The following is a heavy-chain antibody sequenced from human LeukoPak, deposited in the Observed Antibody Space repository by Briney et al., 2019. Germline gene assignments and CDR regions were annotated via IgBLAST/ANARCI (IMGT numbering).Heavy chain of an antibody. CDR3: AELGITMIGGV. J-gene: IGHJ6*04. CDR2: ISRSGDYT. Sequence: GGSLRLSCTASGFPFSTYSINWVRQAPGKGLEWVSCISRSGDYTYYADSVKGRFTISRDNAKNSLYLQMNSLRAEDTAVYYCAELGITMIGGVWGKGTTVTISS. D-gene: IGHD3-10*02. CDR1: GFPFSTYS. V-gene: IGHV3-21*01.